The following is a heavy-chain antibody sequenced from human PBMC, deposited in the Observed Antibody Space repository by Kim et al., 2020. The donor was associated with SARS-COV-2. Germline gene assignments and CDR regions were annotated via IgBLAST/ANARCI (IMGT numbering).Heavy chain of an antibody. J-gene: IGHJ4*02. CDR3: TRSEGRGSWHQFDY. V-gene: IGHV4-59*11. CDR1: SDSISSHY. D-gene: IGHD6-13*01. Sequence: SETLSLTCTVSSDSISSHYWSWIRQLPGKGLEWLGYIYYSGSTDYNPSLKSRVTISWDTSKNQVSLDVTSVSAADTAVYYCTRSEGRGSWHQFDYWGQGMLVTVSS. CDR2: IYYSGST.